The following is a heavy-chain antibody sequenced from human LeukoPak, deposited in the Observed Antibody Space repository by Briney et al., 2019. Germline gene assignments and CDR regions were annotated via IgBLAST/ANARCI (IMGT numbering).Heavy chain of an antibody. CDR2: IRATSGIT. J-gene: IGHJ5*02. V-gene: IGHV3-23*01. CDR3: ATSLGPNWFDP. Sequence: GGSLRLSCAASGFIFTDYAMSWVRQAPGKGVEWVSDIRATSGITHYADSVKGRFTISRDNAKNTLYLQMNSLRAEDTAVYYCATSLGPNWFDPWGQGTLVTVSS. CDR1: GFIFTDYA.